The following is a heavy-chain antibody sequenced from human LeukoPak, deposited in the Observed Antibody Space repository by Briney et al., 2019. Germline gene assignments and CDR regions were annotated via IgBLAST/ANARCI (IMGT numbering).Heavy chain of an antibody. CDR3: ARVFRYFDWLSDY. CDR2: ISSSSSYI. D-gene: IGHD3-9*01. CDR1: GFTFSSYS. Sequence: KSGGSLRLSCAASGFTFSSYSMNWVRQAPGKGLEWVSSISSSSSYIYYADSVKGRFTISRDNAKNSLYLQMNSLRAEDTAVYYCARVFRYFDWLSDYWGQGTLVTVSS. V-gene: IGHV3-21*01. J-gene: IGHJ4*02.